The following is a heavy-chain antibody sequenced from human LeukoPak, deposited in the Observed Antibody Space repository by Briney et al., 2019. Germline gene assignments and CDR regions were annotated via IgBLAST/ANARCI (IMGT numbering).Heavy chain of an antibody. J-gene: IGHJ4*02. CDR1: GYTFTGYY. CDR2: INPDSGGT. D-gene: IGHD7-27*01. V-gene: IGHV1-2*02. CDR3: ARGPNWGLDY. Sequence: ASVKVSCXASGYTFTGYYIHWVRQAPGQGLEWMGWINPDSGGTIYVQKFQGRVTMTRDSPISTVYMELSRLSSDDTAVYYCARGPNWGLDYWGQGTLVTVSS.